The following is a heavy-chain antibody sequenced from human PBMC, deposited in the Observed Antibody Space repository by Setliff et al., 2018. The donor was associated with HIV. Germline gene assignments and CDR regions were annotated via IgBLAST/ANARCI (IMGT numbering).Heavy chain of an antibody. CDR2: IYHSGST. Sequence: SETLSLTCAVSGGSISSGGYSWSWIRQPPGKGLEWIGYIYHSGSTYYNPSLKSRVTIPVDRSKNQFSLKLSSVTAADTAVYYCARGPYYYDSSGSVDAFDIWGQGTMVTVSS. V-gene: IGHV4-30-2*01. D-gene: IGHD3-22*01. CDR1: GGSISSGGYS. J-gene: IGHJ3*02. CDR3: ARGPYYYDSSGSVDAFDI.